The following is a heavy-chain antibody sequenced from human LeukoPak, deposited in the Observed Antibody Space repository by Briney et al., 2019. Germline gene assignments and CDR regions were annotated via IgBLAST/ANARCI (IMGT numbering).Heavy chain of an antibody. D-gene: IGHD4-11*01. CDR3: AKDAQRGFDCSNSLEY. V-gene: IGHV3-33*06. CDR2: IWSDGTNQ. J-gene: IGHJ4*02. CDR1: QFRVPFSHYG. Sequence: GGSLRLSCVASQFRVPFSHYGLHWVRQAPGRGLEWVAVIWSDGTNQYYADSVRGRFTISRDNSQNTVYLQMNSLRVEDTAVYFCAKDAQRGFDCSNSLEYWGQGTLVTVSS.